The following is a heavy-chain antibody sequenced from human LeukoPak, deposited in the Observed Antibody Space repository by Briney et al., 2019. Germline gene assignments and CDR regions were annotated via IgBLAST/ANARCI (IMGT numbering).Heavy chain of an antibody. Sequence: ASVKVSCKASGYTFTSFDFTWVRQAPGQGPEWMGWMNPHSGDTVYAQKFQGRVTMTSNASISTAYMELSSLKFEDTAMYYCARVQGIRFFDYWGQGTLVTVSS. V-gene: IGHV1-8*01. D-gene: IGHD2-15*01. J-gene: IGHJ4*02. CDR3: ARVQGIRFFDY. CDR1: GYTFTSFD. CDR2: MNPHSGDT.